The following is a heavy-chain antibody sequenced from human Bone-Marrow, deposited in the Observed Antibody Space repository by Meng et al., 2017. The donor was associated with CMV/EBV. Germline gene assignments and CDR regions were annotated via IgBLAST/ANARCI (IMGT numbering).Heavy chain of an antibody. CDR1: GYSISSGYY. V-gene: IGHV4-38-2*02. CDR2: IYYSGST. J-gene: IGHJ3*02. D-gene: IGHD6-19*01. Sequence: SETLSLTCTVSGYSISSGYYWGWIRQPPGKGLEWIGSIYYSGSTYYNPSLKSRVTISVDTSKNQFSLKLSSVTAADTAVYYCARERGGWYSYDAFGIWGQGRMVTVSS. CDR3: ARERGGWYSYDAFGI.